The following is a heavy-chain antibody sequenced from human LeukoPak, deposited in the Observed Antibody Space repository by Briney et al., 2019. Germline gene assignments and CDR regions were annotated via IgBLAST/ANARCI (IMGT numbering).Heavy chain of an antibody. CDR2: IRSDGDT. Sequence: GGSLRLSCAASGFTFSNYWMHWVRQAPGKGLVWVARIRSDGDTSYADSVRGRFTISRDNSKNTLYLQMNSLRVEDTAVYYCARDARVGDPFDYWGQGILVTVSS. CDR1: GFTFSNYW. CDR3: ARDARVGDPFDY. V-gene: IGHV3-74*01. D-gene: IGHD4-17*01. J-gene: IGHJ4*02.